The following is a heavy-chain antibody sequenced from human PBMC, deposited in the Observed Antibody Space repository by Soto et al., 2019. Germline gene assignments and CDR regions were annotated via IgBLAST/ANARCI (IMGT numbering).Heavy chain of an antibody. D-gene: IGHD3-16*02. CDR2: INHSGST. V-gene: IGHV4-34*01. CDR1: GGSFSGYY. Sequence: SETLSLTCAVYGGSFSGYYWSWIRQPPGKGLEWIGEINHSGSTNYNPSLKSRVTISVDTSKNQFSLKLSSVTAADTAVYYRGRGRFYDYVGGSYRQRDAFDIWGKGKMVTVS. J-gene: IGHJ3*02. CDR3: GRGRFYDYVGGSYRQRDAFDI.